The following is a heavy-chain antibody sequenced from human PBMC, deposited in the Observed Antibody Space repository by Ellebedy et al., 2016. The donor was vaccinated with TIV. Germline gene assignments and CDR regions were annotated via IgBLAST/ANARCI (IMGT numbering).Heavy chain of an antibody. CDR1: GGSISSSNW. V-gene: IGHV4-4*02. CDR2: IYHSGST. J-gene: IGHJ6*02. Sequence: MPSETLSLTRAVSGGSISSSNWWSWVRQPPGKGLEWIGEIYHSGSTNYNPSLKSRLTISVDKSKNQFSLELNSVSAADTAVYYCAKENYGMDVWGQGTTVTVSS. CDR3: AKENYGMDV.